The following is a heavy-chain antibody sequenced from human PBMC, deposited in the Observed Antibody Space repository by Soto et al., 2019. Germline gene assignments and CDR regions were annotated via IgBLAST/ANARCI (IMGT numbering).Heavy chain of an antibody. CDR3: ARETDGGYVGWFDP. V-gene: IGHV3-33*01. D-gene: IGHD5-12*01. CDR1: GFTFSSYG. J-gene: IGHJ5*02. Sequence: GGSLRLSCAASGFTFSSYGMHWVRQAPGKGLEWVAVIWYDGSNKYYADSVKGRFTISRDNSKNTLYLQMNSLRAEDTAVYYGARETDGGYVGWFDPWGQGTLVTVSS. CDR2: IWYDGSNK.